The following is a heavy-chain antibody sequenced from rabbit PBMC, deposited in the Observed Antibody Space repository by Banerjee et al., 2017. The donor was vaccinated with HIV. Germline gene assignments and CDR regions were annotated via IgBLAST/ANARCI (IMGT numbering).Heavy chain of an antibody. CDR2: IYTGSSGST. CDR1: GFSFISSYW. J-gene: IGHJ6*01. D-gene: IGHD6-1*01. V-gene: IGHV1S45*01. Sequence: QEQLEESGGDLVKPEGSLTLTCTASGFSFISSYWICWVRQAPGKGLEWIACIYTGSSGSTYYASWAKGRFTISKTSSTTVTLQMTSLTAADTATYFCARDPARYVGYGYAPYGMDLWGQGTLVTVS. CDR3: ARDPARYVGYGYAPYGMDL.